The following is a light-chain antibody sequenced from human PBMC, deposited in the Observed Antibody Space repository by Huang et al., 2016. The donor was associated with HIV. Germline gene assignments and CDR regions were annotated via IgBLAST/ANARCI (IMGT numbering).Light chain of an antibody. J-gene: IGKJ4*01. CDR1: QSVGNY. CDR3: QQRSSGVT. Sequence: IVLTQSPATLSWYPGERVTLSCRASQSVGNYIAWYQQHPGQSPRLLIYVTSNRATGTPVRFSGSGSGTDFLLTISNLESEDFALYYCQQRSSGVTFGGGTKVQVK. CDR2: VTS. V-gene: IGKV3-11*01.